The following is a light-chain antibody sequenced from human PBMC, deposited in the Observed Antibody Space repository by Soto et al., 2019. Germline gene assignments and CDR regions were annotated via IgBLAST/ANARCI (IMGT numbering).Light chain of an antibody. Sequence: QSVLTQPPSASGTPGQRVTISCSGSSSNIGSNTVNWYQQLPGTAPKLLIYSNTQRPSGVPDRFSGSKSGTSASLAISGLQSEAEADYYCAAWDDSLNGDVFGTGTQLSVL. CDR2: SNT. CDR1: SSNIGSNT. CDR3: AAWDDSLNGDV. J-gene: IGLJ1*01. V-gene: IGLV1-44*01.